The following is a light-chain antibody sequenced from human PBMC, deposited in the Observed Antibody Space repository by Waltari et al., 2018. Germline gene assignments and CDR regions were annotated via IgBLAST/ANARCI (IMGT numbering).Light chain of an antibody. V-gene: IGLV2-14*01. Sequence: QSALTQPASVSGSPGQSITISCTGTSSDIGGYRYVSWYQQHPGKAPKLMIYEVFRRPSGVSGRFSGSQSGNTASLTISGLQAEDEADYYCSSFTSDSTLVFGGGTKLTVL. CDR2: EVF. J-gene: IGLJ3*02. CDR1: SSDIGGYRY. CDR3: SSFTSDSTLV.